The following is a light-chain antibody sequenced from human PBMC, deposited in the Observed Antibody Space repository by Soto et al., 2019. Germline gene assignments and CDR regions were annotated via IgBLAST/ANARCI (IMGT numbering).Light chain of an antibody. Sequence: EIMMTHSPGTLSVSPGSGYTLSCTASQSVNLNLAWYQQKPGQQPRRLLYGASTSATGIPVRFRGSGSGTEFTLTISSLQSEDSAVYYCHQYNSWPRGTFGPGTKVDI. CDR2: GAS. V-gene: IGKV3-15*01. CDR3: HQYNSWPRGT. J-gene: IGKJ3*01. CDR1: QSVNLN.